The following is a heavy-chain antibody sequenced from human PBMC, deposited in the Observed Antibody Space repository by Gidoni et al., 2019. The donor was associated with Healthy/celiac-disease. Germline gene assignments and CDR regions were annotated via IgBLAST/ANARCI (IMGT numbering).Heavy chain of an antibody. J-gene: IGHJ4*02. V-gene: IGHV3-7*03. Sequence: VRQAPGKGLEWVANIKQDGSEKYYVDSVKGRFTISRDNAKNSLYLQMNSLRAEDTAVYYCARATYYDFWSGYYPFDYWGQGTLVTVSS. CDR3: ARATYYDFWSGYYPFDY. CDR2: IKQDGSEK. D-gene: IGHD3-3*01.